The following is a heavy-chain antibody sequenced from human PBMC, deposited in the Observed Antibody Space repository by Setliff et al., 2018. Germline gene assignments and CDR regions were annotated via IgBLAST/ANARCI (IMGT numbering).Heavy chain of an antibody. Sequence: GASVKVSCKASGYTFTTYAMTWMRQAPGQGLEWMGWINTNTGNPVYAQGFTGRFVFSLDTSVSTAYLQISSLKAEDTAIYYCAKSSGSSSATNLEYLGPGTLVTVSS. CDR3: AKSSGSSSATNLEY. V-gene: IGHV7-4-1*02. CDR2: INTNTGNP. J-gene: IGHJ4*02. D-gene: IGHD3-10*01. CDR1: GYTFTTYA.